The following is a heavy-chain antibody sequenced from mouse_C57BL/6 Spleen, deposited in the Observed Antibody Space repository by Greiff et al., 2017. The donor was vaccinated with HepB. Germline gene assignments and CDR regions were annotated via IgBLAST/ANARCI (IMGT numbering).Heavy chain of an antibody. CDR2: IDPETGGT. V-gene: IGHV1-15*01. CDR1: GYTFTDYE. J-gene: IGHJ2*01. D-gene: IGHD2-3*01. Sequence: QVQLKQSGAELVRPGASVTLSCKASGYTFTDYEMHWVKQTPVHGLEWIGAIDPETGGTAYNQKFKGKAILTADKSSSTAYMELRSLTSEDSAVYYCTRGIGYYPYFDYWGQGTTLTVSS. CDR3: TRGIGYYPYFDY.